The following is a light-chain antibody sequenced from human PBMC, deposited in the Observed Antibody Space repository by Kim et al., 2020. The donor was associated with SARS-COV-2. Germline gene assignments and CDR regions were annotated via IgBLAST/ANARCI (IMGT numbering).Light chain of an antibody. J-gene: IGKJ4*01. V-gene: IGKV3-11*01. CDR2: DVS. CDR3: QQRRTQLS. CDR1: QDVSPS. Sequence: SLPVAATATLSWSARQDVSPSLAWYQHKPGPPPSLLICDVSTRATDTPARFSGGGSGTDFTLTISGLEPEVVAIYYCQQRRTQLSFGGGTKVDIK.